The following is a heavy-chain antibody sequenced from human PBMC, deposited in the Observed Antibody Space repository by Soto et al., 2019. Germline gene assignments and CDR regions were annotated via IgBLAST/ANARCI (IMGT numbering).Heavy chain of an antibody. D-gene: IGHD6-6*01. CDR3: AKGRSIAALGSWFDP. CDR1: GFTFSSYA. CDR2: ISGSGGST. J-gene: IGHJ5*02. Sequence: GGSLRLSCAASGFTFSSYAMSWVRQAPGKGLEWVSAISGSGGSTYYADSVKGRFTISRDNSKNTLYLQMNSLRAEDMAVYYCAKGRSIAALGSWFDPWGQGTLVTVSS. V-gene: IGHV3-23*01.